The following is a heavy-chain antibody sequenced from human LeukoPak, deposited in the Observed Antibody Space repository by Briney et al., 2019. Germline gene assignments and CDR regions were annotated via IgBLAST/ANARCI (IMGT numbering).Heavy chain of an antibody. CDR2: IKSDGKST. CDR3: VRGGLLGTGDY. CDR1: GFTFSSYW. J-gene: IGHJ4*02. D-gene: IGHD7-27*01. V-gene: IGHV3-74*01. Sequence: AGSLRLSCAASGFTFSSYWMHWVRQAPGKGLVWVSRIKSDGKSTNYADSVKGRFTISRDNAKNTLYLQMNSLRAEDTAVYYCVRGGLLGTGDYWGQGTLVTVSS.